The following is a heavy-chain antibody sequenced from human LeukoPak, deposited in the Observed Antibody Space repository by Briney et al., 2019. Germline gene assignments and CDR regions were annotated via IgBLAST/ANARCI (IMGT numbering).Heavy chain of an antibody. CDR3: VKCDDSDVPDY. CDR1: GFTVSSNY. D-gene: IGHD3-22*01. CDR2: IYSGGST. J-gene: IGHJ4*02. Sequence: GGSLRHSPAASGFTVSSNYISWVRQAPGKGLEWVSVIYSGGSTYYADSVKGRFTISRDNSKNMLYLQMSSLRPEDTAVYYCVKCDDSDVPDYWGQGTMVTVSS. V-gene: IGHV3-53*05.